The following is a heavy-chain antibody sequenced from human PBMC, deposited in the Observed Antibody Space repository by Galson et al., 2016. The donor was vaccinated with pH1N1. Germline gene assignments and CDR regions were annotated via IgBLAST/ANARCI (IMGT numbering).Heavy chain of an antibody. D-gene: IGHD3-22*01. V-gene: IGHV1-69*01. Sequence: SSGINWVRQAPGQGLEWMGGIIPIFGTSKYAQKFQGRVTITADESTTTAYMELSRLISEDTAVYYCAREDYYDTDLSDWYFDLWGRGTLVTVSS. J-gene: IGHJ2*01. CDR1: SSG. CDR3: AREDYYDTDLSDWYFDL. CDR2: IIPIFGTS.